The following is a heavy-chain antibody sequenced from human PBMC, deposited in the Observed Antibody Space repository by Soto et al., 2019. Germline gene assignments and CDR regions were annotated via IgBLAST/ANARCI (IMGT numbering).Heavy chain of an antibody. D-gene: IGHD3-16*01. Sequence: QITLKESGPTLVKPTQTLTLTCTYSGFSLGTTGVGVGWIRQPPGKALEWLGIIYWNDDKHYSPSLNTRFTLTSDISKSQVVLTMTNMDPVDTATHFCAHTWGLPFDYWGQGTLVIVSS. J-gene: IGHJ4*02. CDR2: IYWNDDK. CDR3: AHTWGLPFDY. V-gene: IGHV2-5*01. CDR1: GFSLGTTGVG.